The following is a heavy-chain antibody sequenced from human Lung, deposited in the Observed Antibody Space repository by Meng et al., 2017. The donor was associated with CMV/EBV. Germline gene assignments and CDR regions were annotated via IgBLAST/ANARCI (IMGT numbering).Heavy chain of an antibody. J-gene: IGHJ5*02. CDR2: IIPIFGTA. CDR1: GGTFSSYA. V-gene: IGHV1-69*05. Sequence: VSCKXSGGTFSSYAISWVRQAPGQGLEWMGGIIPIFGTANYAQKFQGRVTITTDESTSTAYMELSSLRSEDTAVYYCARGGSSSWSRRYNWFDPWGQGXLVTVSS. D-gene: IGHD6-13*01. CDR3: ARGGSSSWSRRYNWFDP.